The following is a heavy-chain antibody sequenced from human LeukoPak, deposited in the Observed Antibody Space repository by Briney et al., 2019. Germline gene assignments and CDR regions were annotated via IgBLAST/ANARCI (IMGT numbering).Heavy chain of an antibody. D-gene: IGHD2-15*01. Sequence: GGSLRPSCAASGFTFSTYAMSWVRQAPGKGLAWVSTISGSGGGTYYANSAKGRFTISRDNSKSTLYLHMNSLRAEDTAVYYCAKDIVVATANFDSWGQGTLVTVSS. V-gene: IGHV3-23*01. J-gene: IGHJ4*02. CDR2: ISGSGGGT. CDR1: GFTFSTYA. CDR3: AKDIVVATANFDS.